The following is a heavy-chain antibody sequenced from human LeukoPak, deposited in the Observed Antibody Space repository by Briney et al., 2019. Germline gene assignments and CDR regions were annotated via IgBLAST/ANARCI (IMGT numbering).Heavy chain of an antibody. J-gene: IGHJ6*03. CDR2: INTNTGNP. D-gene: IGHD2-15*01. V-gene: IGHV7-4-1*02. CDR1: GYTFTSYD. CDR3: ARTPAMSSSYYYMDV. Sequence: ASVKVSCKASGYTFTSYDMNWVRQAPGQGLEWMGWINTNTGNPTYAQGFTGRFVFSLDTSVGTAYLQISSLKAEDTAVYYCARTPAMSSSYYYMDVWGKGTTVTVSS.